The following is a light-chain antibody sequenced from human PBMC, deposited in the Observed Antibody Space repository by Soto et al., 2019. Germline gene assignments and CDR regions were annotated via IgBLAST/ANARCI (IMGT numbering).Light chain of an antibody. CDR1: QSIKSY. Sequence: DIQMTQSPPSLSASVGYRVTINCRASQSIKSYVNWYQQKPGKGPRLLVYAASTLQTGIPSRFSGSGSGTDFSLTISGLQPEDFATYYCQQYETFSGTFGPGTTVDIK. CDR3: QQYETFSGT. J-gene: IGKJ1*01. V-gene: IGKV1-39*01. CDR2: AAS.